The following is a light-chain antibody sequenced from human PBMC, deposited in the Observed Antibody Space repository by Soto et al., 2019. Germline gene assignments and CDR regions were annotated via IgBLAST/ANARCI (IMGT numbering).Light chain of an antibody. J-gene: IGKJ1*01. CDR3: QQYNNWPGT. V-gene: IGKV3-15*01. CDR1: QSVHNF. CDR2: GAA. Sequence: EVVLTQSPATLSLSPGDRAALSCKASQSVHNFLAWYQQKPGQAPRLLIYGAATRAAGIPARFSGRGSGTEFTLTISSLQSEDFGVYYCQQYNNWPGTFGQGTKVDI.